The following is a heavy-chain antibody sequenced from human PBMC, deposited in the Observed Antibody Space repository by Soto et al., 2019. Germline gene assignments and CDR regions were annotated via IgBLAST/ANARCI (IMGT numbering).Heavy chain of an antibody. CDR3: ARVELRYFDWLYFDY. Sequence: SETLSLTCTVSGGSISSYYWSWIRQPPGKGLEWIGYIYYSGSTNYNPSLKSRVTISVDTSKNQFSLKLSSVTAADTAVYYCARVELRYFDWLYFDYWGQGTLVTVSS. J-gene: IGHJ4*02. CDR2: IYYSGST. D-gene: IGHD3-9*01. CDR1: GGSISSYY. V-gene: IGHV4-59*01.